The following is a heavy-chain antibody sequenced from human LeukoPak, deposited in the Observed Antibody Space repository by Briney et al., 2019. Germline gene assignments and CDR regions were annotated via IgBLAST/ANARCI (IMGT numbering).Heavy chain of an antibody. Sequence: GGSLRLSCAASGFTFSDYYMSWIRQAPGKGLEWVGRIKSKTDGGTTDYAAPVKGRFTISRDDSKNTLYLQMNSLKTEDTAVYYCAGEGRQAFDYWGQGTLVTVSS. D-gene: IGHD3-16*01. CDR2: IKSKTDGGTT. J-gene: IGHJ4*02. V-gene: IGHV3-15*01. CDR3: AGEGRQAFDY. CDR1: GFTFSDYY.